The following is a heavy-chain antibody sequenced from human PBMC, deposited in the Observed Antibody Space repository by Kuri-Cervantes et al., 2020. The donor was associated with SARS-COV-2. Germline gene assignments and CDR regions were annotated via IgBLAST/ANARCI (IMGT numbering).Heavy chain of an antibody. Sequence: ASVNVSCKASGYTFNNYGISWVRQAPGQGLEWMGWISPHNGNTNYAQKVQGRVTMTTDTSTNTAYMELRSLRSDDTAVYYCARDIYSPNCSSTSCPYYYYYYGMDVWGQGTTVTVSS. V-gene: IGHV1-18*01. CDR1: GYTFNNYG. CDR2: ISPHNGNT. CDR3: ARDIYSPNCSSTSCPYYYYYYGMDV. J-gene: IGHJ6*02. D-gene: IGHD2-2*01.